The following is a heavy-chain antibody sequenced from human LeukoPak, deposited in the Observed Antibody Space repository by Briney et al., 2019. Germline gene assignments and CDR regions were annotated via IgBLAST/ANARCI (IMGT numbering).Heavy chain of an antibody. J-gene: IGHJ6*02. Sequence: SETLSLACTVSGGSISSGGYYWSWIRQHPGKGLEWIGYIYYSGSTYYNPSLKSRVTISVDTSKNQFSLKLSSVTAADTAVYYCARGTSSSWYSGYYYYYGMDVWGQGTTVTVSS. CDR2: IYYSGST. D-gene: IGHD6-13*01. CDR1: GGSISSGGYY. CDR3: ARGTSSSWYSGYYYYYGMDV. V-gene: IGHV4-31*03.